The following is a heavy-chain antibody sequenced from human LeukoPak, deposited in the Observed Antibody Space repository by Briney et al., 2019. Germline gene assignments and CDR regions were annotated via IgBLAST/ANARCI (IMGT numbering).Heavy chain of an antibody. CDR2: INHSGST. J-gene: IGHJ4*02. V-gene: IGHV4-34*01. CDR3: ARGGGRDFDY. D-gene: IGHD2-15*01. Sequence: PSETLSLTCAVYGGSFSGYYWSWIRQPPGKGLEWIGEINHSGSTNYNPSLKSRVTISVDTSKNQFSLKVSSVTAADTAVYYCARGGGRDFDYWGQGTLVTASS. CDR1: GGSFSGYY.